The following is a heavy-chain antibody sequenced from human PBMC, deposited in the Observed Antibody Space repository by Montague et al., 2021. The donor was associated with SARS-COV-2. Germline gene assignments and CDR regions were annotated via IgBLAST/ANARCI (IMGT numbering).Heavy chain of an antibody. CDR1: GGSFSVSGYY. D-gene: IGHD1-1*01. CDR3: ARVSRWCGGWGWYNYNGMDV. V-gene: IGHV4-34*01. CDR2: INHRGTT. Sequence: SETLSLTCAVYGGSFSVSGYYWSWIRQPHGKGLEWIGEINHRGTTTYNPSLNSRVTMSVDTSKNQFSLNLSSVSAADTAVYYCARVSRWCGGWGWYNYNGMDVWGQGTTVTVSS. J-gene: IGHJ6*02.